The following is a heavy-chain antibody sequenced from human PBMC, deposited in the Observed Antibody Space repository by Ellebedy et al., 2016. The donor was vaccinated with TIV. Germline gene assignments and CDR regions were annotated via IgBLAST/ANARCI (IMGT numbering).Heavy chain of an antibody. V-gene: IGHV4-39*01. CDR3: ARVTPGTYYFDY. D-gene: IGHD4-23*01. J-gene: IGHJ4*02. CDR2: IYYSGST. Sequence: SETLSLXXTVSGGSISSSSYYWGWIRQPPGKGLEWIGSIYYSGSTYYNPSLKSRVTISVDTSKNQFSLKLSSVTAADTAVYYCARVTPGTYYFDYWGQGTLVTVSS. CDR1: GGSISSSSYY.